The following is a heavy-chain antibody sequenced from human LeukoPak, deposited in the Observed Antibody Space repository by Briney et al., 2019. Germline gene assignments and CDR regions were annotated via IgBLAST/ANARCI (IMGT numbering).Heavy chain of an antibody. V-gene: IGHV4-30-2*01. CDR1: GGSISSGGYS. CDR2: IYHSGST. D-gene: IGHD2-21*02. Sequence: SETLSLTCAVSGGSISSGGYSWSWIRQPPGKGLEWIGYIYHSGSTYYNPSLKSRVTISVDRSKNQFSLKLSSVTAADTAVYYCARVMSDPGYFDYWGQGTLVTVSS. J-gene: IGHJ4*02. CDR3: ARVMSDPGYFDY.